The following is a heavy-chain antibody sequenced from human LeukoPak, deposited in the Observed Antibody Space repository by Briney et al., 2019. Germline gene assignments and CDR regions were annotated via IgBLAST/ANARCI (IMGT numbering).Heavy chain of an antibody. V-gene: IGHV1-46*01. CDR3: ARGGYYDSSGSFDH. D-gene: IGHD3-22*01. J-gene: IGHJ5*02. CDR2: INPSGGST. Sequence: ASVKVSCKASGYTFTGYYIHWVRQAPGQGVEWRGIINPSGGSTRYAEKFQGRVTMTRDTSTSTVYMELSSLRSDDTAVYYCARGGYYDSSGSFDHWGQGTLVTVSS. CDR1: GYTFTGYY.